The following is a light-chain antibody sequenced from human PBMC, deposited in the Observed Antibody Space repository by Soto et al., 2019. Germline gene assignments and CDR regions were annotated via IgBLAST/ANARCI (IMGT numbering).Light chain of an antibody. CDR3: QQYGTSPLT. CDR2: DAS. V-gene: IGKV3-20*01. CDR1: QRVSSRY. J-gene: IGKJ4*01. Sequence: EIVLTQSPGTLSLSPGERATLSCRASQRVSSRYLAWYQQKPGQAPRLLIYDASSRATGIPDRFSGGGSVTDFIFTISRLEPEDFAVYYCQQYGTSPLTFGGGTKVEI.